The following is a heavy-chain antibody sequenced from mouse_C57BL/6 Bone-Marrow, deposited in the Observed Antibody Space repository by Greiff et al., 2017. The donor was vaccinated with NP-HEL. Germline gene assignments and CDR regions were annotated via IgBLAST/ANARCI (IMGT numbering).Heavy chain of an antibody. CDR2: IYTGNGYT. Sequence: VQLQQSGAELVRPGSSVKMSCKTSGYTFTSYGINWVKQRPGQGLEWIGYIYTGNGYTEYNEKFKGKATLTSDTSSSTAYMQLSSLTSEDSAIYFCARDHYGSSYWFAYWGQGTLVTVSA. CDR3: ARDHYGSSYWFAY. CDR1: GYTFTSYG. J-gene: IGHJ3*01. V-gene: IGHV1-58*01. D-gene: IGHD1-1*01.